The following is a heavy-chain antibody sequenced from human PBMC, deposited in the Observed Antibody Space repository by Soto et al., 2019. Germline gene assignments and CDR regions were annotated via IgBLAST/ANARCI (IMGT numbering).Heavy chain of an antibody. CDR3: ARVGVLRYFDWSEDNLFDP. CDR1: GFTFSSYS. CDR2: ISSSSSTI. J-gene: IGHJ5*02. Sequence: GGFLRLSCAASGFTFSSYSMNWVRQAPGKGLEWVSYISSSSSTIYYADSVKGRFTISRDNAKNSLYLQMNSLRAEDTAVYYCARVGVLRYFDWSEDNLFDPWGQGTLVTVSS. V-gene: IGHV3-48*01. D-gene: IGHD3-9*01.